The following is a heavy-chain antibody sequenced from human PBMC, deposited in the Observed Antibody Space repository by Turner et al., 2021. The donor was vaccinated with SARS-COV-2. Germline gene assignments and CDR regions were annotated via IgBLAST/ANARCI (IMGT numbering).Heavy chain of an antibody. J-gene: IGHJ4*02. D-gene: IGHD1-26*01. V-gene: IGHV3-21*01. CDR1: GFTFSSYS. Sequence: EVQLVESGGGLVKPGGSLRPSCEASGFTFSSYSMNWVRQAPGKGLEWVSSISSTSNYIFYADSVKGRFTISRDNAKNSLYLQMNSLRVEDTAVYYCARGANGNFDYWGQGALVTVSS. CDR3: ARGANGNFDY. CDR2: ISSTSNYI.